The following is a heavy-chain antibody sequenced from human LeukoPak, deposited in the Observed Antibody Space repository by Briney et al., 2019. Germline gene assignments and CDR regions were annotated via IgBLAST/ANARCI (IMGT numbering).Heavy chain of an antibody. CDR2: IWSDGSNI. V-gene: IGHV3-33*06. Sequence: GGSLRLSCAASGFIFTHHGMHWVRQAPGKGLDCVAVIWSDGSNIFYSDSVKGRFAISRDDSNEMVYLQMNGLRDDDTAVYYCAKDIQRGFDYTKSLDSWGQGTLVIVSS. CDR1: GFIFTHHG. D-gene: IGHD4-11*01. J-gene: IGHJ4*02. CDR3: AKDIQRGFDYTKSLDS.